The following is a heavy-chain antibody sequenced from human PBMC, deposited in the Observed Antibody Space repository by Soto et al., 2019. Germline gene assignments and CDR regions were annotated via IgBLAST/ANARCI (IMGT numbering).Heavy chain of an antibody. J-gene: IGHJ6*02. Sequence: QAQLVQSGAEVKKPGASVKVSCKASGYTFSRYGISWVRQAPGQGLEWMGWISTYNENTKYAQKFQGRVTMTTDTSTSPAEMELWSLTPDDTAMYYCAREGFCSSGSCALYFHDFFGMDVWGQGTTVTVSS. V-gene: IGHV1-18*01. CDR3: AREGFCSSGSCALYFHDFFGMDV. D-gene: IGHD2-15*01. CDR1: GYTFSRYG. CDR2: ISTYNENT.